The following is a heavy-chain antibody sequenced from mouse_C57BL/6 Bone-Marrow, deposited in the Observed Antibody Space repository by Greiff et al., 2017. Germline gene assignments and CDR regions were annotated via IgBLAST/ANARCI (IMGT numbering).Heavy chain of an antibody. V-gene: IGHV5-4*01. CDR3: ARDRGLRWYFDV. CDR2: ISDGGSYT. CDR1: GFTFSSYA. D-gene: IGHD1-1*01. J-gene: IGHJ1*03. Sequence: EVKLVESGGGLVKPGGSLKLSCAASGFTFSSYAMSWVRQTPEKRLEWVATISDGGSYTYYPDNVKGRFTISRDNAKNNLYLQMSHLKSEDTAMYYCARDRGLRWYFDVWGTGTTVTVSS.